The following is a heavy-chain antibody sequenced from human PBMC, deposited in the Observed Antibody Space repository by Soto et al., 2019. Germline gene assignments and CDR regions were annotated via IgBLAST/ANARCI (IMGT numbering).Heavy chain of an antibody. D-gene: IGHD2-2*02. Sequence: SVKVSCKASGFTFTSSAMQWVRQARGQRLEWIGWIVVGSGNTNYAQKFQERVTITRDMSTSTAYMELSSLRSEDTAVYYCAAGTVYNYYYYMDVWGKGTTVTVSS. J-gene: IGHJ6*03. V-gene: IGHV1-58*02. CDR3: AAGTVYNYYYYMDV. CDR2: IVVGSGNT. CDR1: GFTFTSSA.